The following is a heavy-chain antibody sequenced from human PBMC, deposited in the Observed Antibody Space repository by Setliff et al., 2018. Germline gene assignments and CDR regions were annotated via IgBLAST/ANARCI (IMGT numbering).Heavy chain of an antibody. CDR1: GGSISSSSYY. V-gene: IGHV4-39*07. J-gene: IGHJ6*02. Sequence: SETLSLTCTVSGGSISSSSYYWGWIRQPPGKGLEWIGSIYYSGSTYYNPSLKSRVTISVDTSKNQFSLKVSSVTAADTAVYYCARENRYSSGWYSYYYGLDVWGQGTTVTVSS. CDR2: IYYSGST. D-gene: IGHD6-19*01. CDR3: ARENRYSSGWYSYYYGLDV.